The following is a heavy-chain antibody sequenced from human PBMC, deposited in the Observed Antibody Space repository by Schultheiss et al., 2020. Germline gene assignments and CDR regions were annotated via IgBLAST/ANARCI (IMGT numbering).Heavy chain of an antibody. J-gene: IGHJ6*02. V-gene: IGHV3-30-3*01. CDR1: GFTFSSYA. CDR3: ARDGMTGTTNYYYYGMDV. CDR2: ISYDGSNK. D-gene: IGHD1-7*01. Sequence: GGSLRLSCAASGFTFSSYAMHWVRQAPGKGLEWVAVISYDGSNKYYADSVKGRFTISRDNSKNTLYLQMNSLRAEDTAVYYCARDGMTGTTNYYYYGMDVWGQGTTVTVSS.